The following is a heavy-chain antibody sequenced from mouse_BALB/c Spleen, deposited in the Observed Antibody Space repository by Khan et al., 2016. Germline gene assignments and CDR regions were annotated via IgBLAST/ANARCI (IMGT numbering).Heavy chain of an antibody. CDR1: GYTFTNYG. D-gene: IGHD4-1*01. V-gene: IGHV9-1*02. Sequence: QIQLVQSGPELKKPGETVKLSCKASGYTFTNYGMNWVKQAPGKGLKWMGCINPYTGETTYADDFQGRFAFSFETSASPAYLQINKPKYEDMATYYCATWEFAYWGQGTLGTVSA. J-gene: IGHJ3*01. CDR2: INPYTGET. CDR3: ATWEFAY.